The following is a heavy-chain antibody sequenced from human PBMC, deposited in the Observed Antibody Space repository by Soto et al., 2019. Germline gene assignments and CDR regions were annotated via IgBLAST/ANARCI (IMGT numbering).Heavy chain of an antibody. Sequence: GESLKISCKGSGYSFTSYWNSWVRQMPGKGLEWMGRIDPSDSYTNYSPSFQGHVTISADKSISTAYLQWSSLKASDTAMYYCARHRVRIAAAGDDDAYDIWGQGTMVTVSS. J-gene: IGHJ3*02. CDR3: ARHRVRIAAAGDDDAYDI. CDR1: GYSFTSYW. CDR2: IDPSDSYT. D-gene: IGHD6-13*01. V-gene: IGHV5-10-1*01.